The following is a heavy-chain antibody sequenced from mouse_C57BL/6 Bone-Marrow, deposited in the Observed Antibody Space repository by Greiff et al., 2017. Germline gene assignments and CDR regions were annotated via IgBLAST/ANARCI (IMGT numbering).Heavy chain of an antibody. V-gene: IGHV2-9-1*01. CDR3: ARDGLRDYFDY. CDR1: GFSLTSYA. CDR2: IWTGGGT. J-gene: IGHJ2*01. Sequence: VKLMESGPGLVAPSQSLSITCTVSGFSLTSYAISWVRQPPGKGLEWLGEIWTGGGTNYNSALKTRLSISKDNSRSQVFLKMSSLQTDATARYYCARDGLRDYFDYWGQGTTLTVSS. D-gene: IGHD2-3*01.